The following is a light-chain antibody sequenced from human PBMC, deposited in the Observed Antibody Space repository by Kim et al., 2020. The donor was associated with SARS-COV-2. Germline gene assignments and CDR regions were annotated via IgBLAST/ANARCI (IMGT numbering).Light chain of an antibody. V-gene: IGKV4-1*01. Sequence: DIVMTQSPDSLAVSLGERATINCKSSQSVLYSSNNKNYLAWYQQKPGQPPKLLIYWASTRESGDPDRFSGSGSGTDFTLTIISLQAEDVAVYYCQQYYSTPPTFGPGTKVDIK. J-gene: IGKJ3*01. CDR1: QSVLYSSNNKNY. CDR3: QQYYSTPPT. CDR2: WAS.